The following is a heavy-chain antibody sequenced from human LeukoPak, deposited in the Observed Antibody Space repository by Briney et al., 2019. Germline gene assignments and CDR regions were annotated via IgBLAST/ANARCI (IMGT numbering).Heavy chain of an antibody. J-gene: IGHJ3*02. V-gene: IGHV6-1*01. D-gene: IGHD6-19*01. CDR2: TYYRSKWYN. CDR3: ASDSGWYGRDAFDI. CDR1: GDSVSSNSAA. Sequence: SQTLSLTCAISGDSVSSNSAAWNWIRQSSSRGLEWLGRTYYRSKWYNDYAVSVKSRITNNPDTSKNQFSLQLNSVTPEDTAVYYCASDSGWYGRDAFDIWGQGTMVTVSS.